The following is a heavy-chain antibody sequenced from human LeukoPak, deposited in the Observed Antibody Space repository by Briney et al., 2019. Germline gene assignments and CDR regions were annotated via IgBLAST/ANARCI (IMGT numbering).Heavy chain of an antibody. V-gene: IGHV3-23*01. J-gene: IGHJ6*02. D-gene: IGHD6-19*01. Sequence: GGSLRLSCAASGFTFSSYAMIWVRQAPGRGLEWVSAISGGGGSTYYADSVKGRFTISRDNSKNTLYLQMNSLRAEDTAVYYCAKDRSSGWYYYGMDVWGQGTTVTVSS. CDR2: ISGGGGST. CDR3: AKDRSSGWYYYGMDV. CDR1: GFTFSSYA.